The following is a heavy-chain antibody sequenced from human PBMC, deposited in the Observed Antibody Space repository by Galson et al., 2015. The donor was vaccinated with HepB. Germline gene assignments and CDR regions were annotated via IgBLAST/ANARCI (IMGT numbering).Heavy chain of an antibody. Sequence: SVKVSCKVSGYTLTELSMHWVRQAPGKGLEWMGGFDPEDGETIYAQKFQGRVTMTEDTSTDTAYMELSSLRSEDTAVYYCATAPRLLYSYGNWDYGGQGTLVTVSS. V-gene: IGHV1-24*01. CDR2: FDPEDGET. CDR3: ATAPRLLYSYGNWDY. CDR1: GYTLTELS. J-gene: IGHJ4*02. D-gene: IGHD5-18*01.